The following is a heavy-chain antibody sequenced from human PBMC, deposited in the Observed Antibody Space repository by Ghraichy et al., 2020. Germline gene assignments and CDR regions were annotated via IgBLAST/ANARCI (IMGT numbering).Heavy chain of an antibody. CDR1: GYTFTSYG. D-gene: IGHD3-22*01. Sequence: ASVKVSCKASGYTFTSYGISWVRQAPGQGLEWMGWISAYNGNTNYAQKLQGRVTMTTDTSTSTAYMELRSLRSDDTAVYYCARDQVYYDSCGYLIDYWGQGTLVTVSS. CDR3: ARDQVYYDSCGYLIDY. V-gene: IGHV1-18*04. J-gene: IGHJ4*02. CDR2: ISAYNGNT.